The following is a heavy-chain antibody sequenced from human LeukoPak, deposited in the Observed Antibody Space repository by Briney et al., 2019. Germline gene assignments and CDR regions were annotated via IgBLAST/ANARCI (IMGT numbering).Heavy chain of an antibody. CDR1: GSTFSSYG. CDR2: IWYDGSNK. J-gene: IGHJ6*03. CDR3: AKSYYYYYMDV. Sequence: GRSLRLSCAASGSTFSSYGMHWVRQAPGKGLEWVAVIWYDGSNKYYADSVKGRFTISRDNSKNTLYLQMNSLRAEDTAVYYCAKSYYYYYMDVWGKGTTVTVSS. V-gene: IGHV3-33*06.